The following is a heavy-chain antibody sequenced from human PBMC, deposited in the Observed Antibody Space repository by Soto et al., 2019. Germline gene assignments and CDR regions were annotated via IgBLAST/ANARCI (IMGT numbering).Heavy chain of an antibody. V-gene: IGHV4-59*01. J-gene: IGHJ6*02. CDR1: GCSISSYY. CDR3: ARDYYDILTGYHSYGMDV. Sequence: SETLSLTCTVSGCSISSYYWSWIRQPPGKGLEWIGYIYYSGSTNYNPSLKSRVTISVDTSKNQFSLKLSSVTAADTAVYYCARDYYDILTGYHSYGMDVWGQGTTVT. CDR2: IYYSGST. D-gene: IGHD3-9*01.